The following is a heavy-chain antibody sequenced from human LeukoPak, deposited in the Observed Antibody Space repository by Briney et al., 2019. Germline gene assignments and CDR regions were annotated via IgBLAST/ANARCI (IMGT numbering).Heavy chain of an antibody. J-gene: IGHJ4*02. V-gene: IGHV1-69*06. CDR3: ARVGYCSSTSCYGDYYFDY. CDR1: GGTFSSYA. D-gene: IGHD2-2*01. Sequence: SVEVSCKASGGTFSSYAISWVRQAPGQGLEWMGGIIPIFGTANYARKFQGRVTITADKSTSTAYMELSSLRSEDTAVYYCARVGYCSSTSCYGDYYFDYWGQGALVTVSS. CDR2: IIPIFGTA.